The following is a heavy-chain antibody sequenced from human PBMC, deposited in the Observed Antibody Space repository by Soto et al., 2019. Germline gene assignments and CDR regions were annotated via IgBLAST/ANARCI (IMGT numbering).Heavy chain of an antibody. CDR3: ARRYGRTLDY. J-gene: IGHJ4*02. CDR2: IYYSGST. Sequence: PSETLSLTCTVSGGSISSYYWSWIRQPPGKGLEWIGYIYYSGSTNYNPSLKSRVTISVDTSKNQLSLKLSSVTAADTAVYYCARRYGRTLDYWGEGTLVTVS. CDR1: GGSISSYY. V-gene: IGHV4-59*08. D-gene: IGHD4-17*01.